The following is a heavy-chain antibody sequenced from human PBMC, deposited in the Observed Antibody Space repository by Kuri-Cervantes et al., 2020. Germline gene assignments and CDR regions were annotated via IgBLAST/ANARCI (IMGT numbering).Heavy chain of an antibody. Sequence: SVKVSCKASGYTFTSYAISWVRQAPGQGLEWMGGIIPIFGTANYAQKFQGRVTITADESTSTAYMELSSLRSEDTAVYYCAPGAYGSGSYHTHYYYGMDVWGQGTTVTVSS. CDR3: APGAYGSGSYHTHYYYGMDV. D-gene: IGHD3-10*01. V-gene: IGHV1-69*13. J-gene: IGHJ6*02. CDR2: IIPIFGTA. CDR1: GYTFTSYA.